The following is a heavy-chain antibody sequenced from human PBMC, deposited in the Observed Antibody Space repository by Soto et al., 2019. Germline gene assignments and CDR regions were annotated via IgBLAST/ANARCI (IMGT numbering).Heavy chain of an antibody. CDR3: ARAGWGFQFDY. V-gene: IGHV4-30-2*01. CDR2: IYHSGST. J-gene: IGHJ4*02. Sequence: PSETLSLTCAVSGGSISSGGYSWSWIRQPPGKGLEWIGYIYHSGSTYYNPSLKSRVTTSVDRSKNQFSLKLSSVTAADTAVYYCARAGWGFQFDYWGQGTLVTVSS. CDR1: GGSISSGGYS. D-gene: IGHD3-16*01.